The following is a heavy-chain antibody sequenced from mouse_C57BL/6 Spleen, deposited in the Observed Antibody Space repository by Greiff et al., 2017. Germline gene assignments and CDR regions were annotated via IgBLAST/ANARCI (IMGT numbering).Heavy chain of an antibody. CDR3: ARRHYYGSSRGFAY. J-gene: IGHJ3*01. D-gene: IGHD1-1*01. Sequence: VQRVESDAELVKPGASVKISCKVSGYTFTDHTIHWMKQRPEQGLEWIGYIYPRDGSTKYNEKFKGQATLTADKSSSPAYMQLNSLTSEDSAVYFCARRHYYGSSRGFAYWGQGTLVTVSA. V-gene: IGHV1-78*01. CDR2: IYPRDGST. CDR1: GYTFTDHT.